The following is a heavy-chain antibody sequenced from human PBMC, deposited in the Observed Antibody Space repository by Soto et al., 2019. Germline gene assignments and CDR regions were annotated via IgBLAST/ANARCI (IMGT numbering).Heavy chain of an antibody. CDR3: AKDNCISASCYRLYNWFDP. CDR1: GFTFSSYG. D-gene: IGHD2-2*01. V-gene: IGHV3-30*18. CDR2: ISHDGSNK. Sequence: QVQLVESGGGVVQPGRSLRLSCAASGFTFSSYGMHWVRQAPGKGLEWVAVISHDGSNKYYGDSVKGRFTISRDNSKNTLYLKMNSLRADDTAVYYCAKDNCISASCYRLYNWFDPWGQGTLVTVSS. J-gene: IGHJ5*02.